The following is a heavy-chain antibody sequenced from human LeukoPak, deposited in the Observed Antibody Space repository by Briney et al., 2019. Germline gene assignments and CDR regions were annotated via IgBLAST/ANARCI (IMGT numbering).Heavy chain of an antibody. CDR2: INHSGST. V-gene: IGHV4-34*01. J-gene: IGHJ4*02. Sequence: SETLSLTCAVYGGSFSGYYWSWIRQPPGKGLEWIGEINHSGSTNYNPSLKSRVTISVDTSKNQFSLKLGSVTAADTAVYYCARGTQEFDYWGQGTLVTVSS. CDR1: GGSFSGYY. CDR3: ARGTQEFDY.